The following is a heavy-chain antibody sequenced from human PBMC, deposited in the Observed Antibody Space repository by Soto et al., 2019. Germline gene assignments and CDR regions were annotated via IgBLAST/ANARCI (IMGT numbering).Heavy chain of an antibody. V-gene: IGHV3-7*04. CDR3: ARGYSSGWYSGRYYFDY. CDR2: IKQDGSEK. CDR1: GFTFSSYW. Sequence: EVQLVESGGGLVQPGGSLRLSCAASGFTFSSYWMSWVRQAPGKGLEWVANIKQDGSEKYYVDSVKGRFTISRDNAKNSLYLQMNSLRAEDTAVYYCARGYSSGWYSGRYYFDYWGQGTLVTVSS. J-gene: IGHJ4*02. D-gene: IGHD6-19*01.